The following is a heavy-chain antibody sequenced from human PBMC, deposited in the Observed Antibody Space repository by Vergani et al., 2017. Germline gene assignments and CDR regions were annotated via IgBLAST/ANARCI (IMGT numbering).Heavy chain of an antibody. CDR3: TKGSRGYTGYFFDY. Sequence: EVQLLESGGGLAQPGGSLRLSCAASGFTFSSYAMSWVRQAPGKGLEWVSAISGSGGSTYYADSVKGRFTISRDNSKNTLYLQMNSLRAEDTAVYYCTKGSRGYTGYFFDYWGQGTLATVSS. CDR1: GFTFSSYA. CDR2: ISGSGGST. D-gene: IGHD5-12*01. V-gene: IGHV3-23*01. J-gene: IGHJ4*02.